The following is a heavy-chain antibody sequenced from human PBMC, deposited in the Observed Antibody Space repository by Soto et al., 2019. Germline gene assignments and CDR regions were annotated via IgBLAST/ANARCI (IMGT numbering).Heavy chain of an antibody. Sequence: PGESLKISCKGSGYSFTSYWIGWVRQMPGKGLEWMGIIYPGDSDTRYSPSFQGQVTISADKSISTAYLQWSSLKASDTAMYYCARLPNGYHRPAYAFDIWSQGTMVTVSS. J-gene: IGHJ3*02. V-gene: IGHV5-51*01. D-gene: IGHD5-18*01. CDR3: ARLPNGYHRPAYAFDI. CDR1: GYSFTSYW. CDR2: IYPGDSDT.